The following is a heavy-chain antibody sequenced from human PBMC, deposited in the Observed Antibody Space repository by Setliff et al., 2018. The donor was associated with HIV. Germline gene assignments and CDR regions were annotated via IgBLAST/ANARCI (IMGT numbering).Heavy chain of an antibody. CDR2: MNPDSRNT. Sequence: ASVKVSCKPSGYTFSSYDINWVRQAAGQGLEWMGWMNPDSRNTGYAQRVEGRVTLTWDTSISTAYLELNHLKSDDTAVYYCARARTDYYDRRRRSHYYIDVWARGATVTVSS. CDR3: ARARTDYYDRRRRSHYYIDV. D-gene: IGHD3-22*01. J-gene: IGHJ6*03. V-gene: IGHV1-8*02. CDR1: GYTFSSYD.